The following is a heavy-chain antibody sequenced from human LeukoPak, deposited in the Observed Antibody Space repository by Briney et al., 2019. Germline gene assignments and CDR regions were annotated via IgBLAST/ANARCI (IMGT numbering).Heavy chain of an antibody. CDR3: AALCTSTSCDNH. J-gene: IGHJ5*02. Sequence: QPGGSLRLSCAASGFTFSTYHVNWVRQAPGKGLEWVSYMSSSTTTIYYADSVKGRFTISRDNAKNSLYLQMNSLRDGDTAVYYCAALCTSTSCDNHWGQGTLVTVSS. V-gene: IGHV3-48*02. CDR1: GFTFSTYH. D-gene: IGHD2-2*01. CDR2: MSSSTTTI.